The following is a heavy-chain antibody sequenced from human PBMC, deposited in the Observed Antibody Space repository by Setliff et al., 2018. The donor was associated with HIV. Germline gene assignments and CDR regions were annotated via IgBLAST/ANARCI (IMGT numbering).Heavy chain of an antibody. J-gene: IGHJ6*02. D-gene: IGHD3-10*01. Sequence: YWGWIRQPPGRGLEWIGAIHHSGNTYYNPSLKSRVTISVDTSKNLFSLKVNSVTAADTAVYYCARHDITLVRGLVWGQGTTVTVSS. CDR3: ARHDITLVRGLV. CDR2: IHHSGNT. V-gene: IGHV4-38-2*01. CDR1: Y.